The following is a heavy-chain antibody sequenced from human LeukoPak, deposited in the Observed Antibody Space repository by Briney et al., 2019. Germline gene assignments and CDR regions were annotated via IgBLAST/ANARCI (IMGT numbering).Heavy chain of an antibody. V-gene: IGHV1-2*02. D-gene: IGHD6-13*01. CDR3: ARETPPRRGAPAGVLFPD. CDR2: INPNSGVT. J-gene: IGHJ4*01. Sequence: ASVKVSCKASGYTFTAYYIHWVRQAPGLGLEWMGCINPNSGVTKSAQRFQGRVTMTSDTSIATAYMELSRLRSDDTAVYYCARETPPRRGAPAGVLFPDWGHGTLVTVSS. CDR1: GYTFTAYY.